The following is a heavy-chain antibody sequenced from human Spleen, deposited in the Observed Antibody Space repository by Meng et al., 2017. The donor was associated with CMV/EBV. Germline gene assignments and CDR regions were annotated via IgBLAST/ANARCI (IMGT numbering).Heavy chain of an antibody. CDR1: IRSSSYN. CDR3: ARDSTDGYYTSSSCLYFDY. V-gene: IGHV4-39*01. CDR2: IYYCERT. J-gene: IGHJ4*02. Sequence: IRSSSYNWGWIHQPTGEGMEWIGTIYYCERTFCNASLKRRVTKYVDTSQNPFSLKLTPVTAADTAVYYCARDSTDGYYTSSSCLYFDYWGQGTLVTVSS. D-gene: IGHD2-2*01.